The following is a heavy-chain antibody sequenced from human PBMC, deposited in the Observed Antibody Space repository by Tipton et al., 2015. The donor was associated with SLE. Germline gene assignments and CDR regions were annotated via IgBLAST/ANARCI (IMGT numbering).Heavy chain of an antibody. CDR1: GGSITSGSYY. CDR2: VYATGST. D-gene: IGHD1-1*01. V-gene: IGHV4-61*02. Sequence: LSLTCTVSGGSITSGSYYWSWIRQPAGKGLEWIGRVYATGSTYYNPSLKSRVTMSLDTSKNQVSLKLSSVTAADTALYYCARVQRLPRSFDLWGRGTLVTVSS. CDR3: ARVQRLPRSFDL. J-gene: IGHJ2*01.